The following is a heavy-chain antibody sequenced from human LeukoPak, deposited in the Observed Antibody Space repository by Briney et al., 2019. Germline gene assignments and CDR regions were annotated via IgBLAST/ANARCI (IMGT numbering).Heavy chain of an antibody. D-gene: IGHD5-18*01. Sequence: SETLSLTCTVSGGSISSGGYYWSWIRQPPGKGLEGIGYIYYSGSTYYNPSLKSRVTTSVDTSKNQFSLKLSSVTAADTAVYYCARVRVDTAMVNFDYWGQGTLVTVSS. CDR3: ARVRVDTAMVNFDY. J-gene: IGHJ4*02. V-gene: IGHV4-31*03. CDR2: IYYSGST. CDR1: GGSISSGGYY.